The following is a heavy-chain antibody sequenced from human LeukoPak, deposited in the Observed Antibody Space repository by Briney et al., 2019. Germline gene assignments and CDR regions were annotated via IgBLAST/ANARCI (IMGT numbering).Heavy chain of an antibody. D-gene: IGHD1-26*01. V-gene: IGHV4-30-4*01. CDR2: IYYSGST. J-gene: IGHJ2*01. Sequence: PSETLSLTCTVSGGSISSGDYYWSWVRQPPGTGLEWIGYIYYSGSTYYNPSLKSRVTISVDTSKNQFSLKLNSVTAADTAVYYCAREVPWVWNFDLWGRGTLVTVSS. CDR1: GGSISSGDYY. CDR3: AREVPWVWNFDL.